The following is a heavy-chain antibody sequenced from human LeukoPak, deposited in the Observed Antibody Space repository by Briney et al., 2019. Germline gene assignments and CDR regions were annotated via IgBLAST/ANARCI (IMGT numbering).Heavy chain of an antibody. CDR1: GYIFTSYG. CDR2: ISTYNGDT. CDR3: ARDTGSSPGDY. J-gene: IGHJ4*02. D-gene: IGHD1-26*01. Sequence: GASVKVSCKASGYIFTSYGITWVRQAPGQGLEWMGWISTYNGDTNYAQNLQGRVTMTTDTSTSTAYMDLRSLRSDDTAVYYCARDTGSSPGDYWGQGTLDTVSS. V-gene: IGHV1-18*01.